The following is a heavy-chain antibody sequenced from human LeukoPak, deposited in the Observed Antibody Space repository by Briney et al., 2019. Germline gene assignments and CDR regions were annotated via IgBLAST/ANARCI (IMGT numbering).Heavy chain of an antibody. Sequence: GGSLRLSCAASGFIFSDYDMHWVRQVPGKGLEWVSAIGTTGDTYYPGSVKGRFTISRENAKNSLYLLINSLKGEDTGVYYCASVTISVAYDFDIWGQGAMVTVSS. J-gene: IGHJ3*02. V-gene: IGHV3-13*04. CDR1: GFIFSDYD. CDR3: ASVTISVAYDFDI. D-gene: IGHD6-19*01. CDR2: IGTTGDT.